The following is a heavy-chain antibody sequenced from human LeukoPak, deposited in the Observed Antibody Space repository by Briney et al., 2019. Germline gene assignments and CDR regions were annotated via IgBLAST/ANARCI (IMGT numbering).Heavy chain of an antibody. J-gene: IGHJ4*02. CDR1: GGSVSSGSYY. CDR3: ARGSGYSLVGGLVDY. D-gene: IGHD5-18*01. Sequence: SETLSLTCTVSGGSVSSGSYYWSWIRQPPGKGLEWLGYIYYSGSTNYNPSLKSRVTISVDTSKNQFSLKLSSVTAADTAVYYCARGSGYSLVGGLVDYWGQGTLVTVSS. CDR2: IYYSGST. V-gene: IGHV4-61*01.